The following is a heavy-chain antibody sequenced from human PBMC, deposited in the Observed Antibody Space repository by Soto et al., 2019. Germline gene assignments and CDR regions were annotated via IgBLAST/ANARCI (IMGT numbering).Heavy chain of an antibody. CDR2: IYSKAGTI. CDR1: GYTFNDFG. J-gene: IGHJ4*02. D-gene: IGHD1-26*01. V-gene: IGHV1-18*01. CDR3: ARGIGFDMDY. Sequence: QVRLVQSGAEVQKPGASVKISYKTSGYTFNDFGITWVRQAPGLGLERLGWIYSKAGTINFALKFQGRVIMTTDTSTSTAYMELTRRTFDDSAVYFCARGIGFDMDYWGQGTLVTVS.